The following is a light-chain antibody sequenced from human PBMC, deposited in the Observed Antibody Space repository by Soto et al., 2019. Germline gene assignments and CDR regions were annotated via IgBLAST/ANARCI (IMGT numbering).Light chain of an antibody. CDR2: RNN. Sequence: QSVLTQPPSASGTPGQRVTISCSGSSSNIGSNYVFWYQHLPGTAPKLLIYRNNQRPSGVPDRFSGSKSGTSASLAISGLRSEDETDYYCAAWDDSVSGLVFGGGTQLTVL. CDR3: AAWDDSVSGLV. J-gene: IGLJ2*01. V-gene: IGLV1-47*01. CDR1: SSNIGSNY.